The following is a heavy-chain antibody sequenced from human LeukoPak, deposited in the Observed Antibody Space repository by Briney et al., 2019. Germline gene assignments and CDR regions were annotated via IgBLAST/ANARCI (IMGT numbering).Heavy chain of an antibody. V-gene: IGHV1-46*01. CDR3: ARESGDITAPKKNFDF. J-gene: IGHJ4*02. CDR2: INPSDIKK. Sequence: GASVKVSCKTSGYTFSTYYVHWGRQTPGQGLEWMAAINPSDIKKYYAQEFQGRVAVTWDTSTSTVYMELSSLRSEDTAVYYCARESGDITAPKKNFDFWGQGTLVTVSS. D-gene: IGHD6-13*01. CDR1: GYTFSTYY.